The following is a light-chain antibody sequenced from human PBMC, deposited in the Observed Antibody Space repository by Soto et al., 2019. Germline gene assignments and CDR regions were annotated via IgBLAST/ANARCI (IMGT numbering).Light chain of an antibody. J-gene: IGLJ1*01. V-gene: IGLV1-40*01. CDR3: QSYDSNLSGPYV. CDR2: GNK. Sequence: QSVLTQPPSLSAAPGQNVTISCSGSTSNIGNNFVSWFQQIPGTAPKLLIYGNKNRPSGVSGRFSGSKSGTAASLAITQLQAEDEGDYYCQSYDSNLSGPYVFGTGTKLTVL. CDR1: TSNIGNNF.